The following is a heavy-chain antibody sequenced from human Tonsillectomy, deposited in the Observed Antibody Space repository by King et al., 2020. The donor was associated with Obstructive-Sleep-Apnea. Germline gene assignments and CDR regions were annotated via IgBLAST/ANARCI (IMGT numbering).Heavy chain of an antibody. D-gene: IGHD5-12*01. J-gene: IGHJ3*02. CDR1: GGSISSGGYS. V-gene: IGHV4-30-2*01. CDR3: ARGPRGYGGYDFSAFDI. Sequence: LQLQESGSGLVKPSQTLSLTCAVSGGSISSGGYSWSWIRQPPGKGLEWIGYIYDSGSTYYNPSLKSRVTISVDRSKNQFSLKLNSVTAADTAVYYCARGPRGYGGYDFSAFDIWGQGTMVTVSS. CDR2: IYDSGST.